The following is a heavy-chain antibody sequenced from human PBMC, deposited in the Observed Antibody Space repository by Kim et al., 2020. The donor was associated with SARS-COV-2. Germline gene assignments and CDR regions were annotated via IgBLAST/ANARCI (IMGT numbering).Heavy chain of an antibody. D-gene: IGHD6-19*01. V-gene: IGHV3-23*01. CDR1: GFTFSSYA. Sequence: GGSLRLSCAASGFTFSSYAMSWVRQAPGKGLEWVSAISGSGGSTYYADSVKGRFTISRDNSKNTLYLQMNSLRAEDTAVYYCANSPTVAGRNYYYYGMDVWGQGTTVTVSS. J-gene: IGHJ6*02. CDR3: ANSPTVAGRNYYYYGMDV. CDR2: ISGSGGST.